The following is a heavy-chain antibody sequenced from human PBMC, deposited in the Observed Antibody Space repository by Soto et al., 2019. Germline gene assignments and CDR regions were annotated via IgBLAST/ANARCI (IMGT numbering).Heavy chain of an antibody. J-gene: IGHJ4*02. D-gene: IGHD3-9*01. CDR2: VSYSGGT. CDR3: VRTTGHLTGFYY. V-gene: IGHV4-59*08. Sequence: PSETLSLTCTVTGASVKNYFWSWIRQPPGKRLEWLGYVSYSGGTNSNPSVKGRVNISVDTSKNQFSLNLTSATAADTAIYYCVRTTGHLTGFYYGGKVPLVTV. CDR1: GASVKNYF.